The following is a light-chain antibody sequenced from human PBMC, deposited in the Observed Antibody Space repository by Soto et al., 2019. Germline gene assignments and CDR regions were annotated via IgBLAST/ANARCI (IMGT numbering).Light chain of an antibody. V-gene: IGLV2-23*02. CDR1: ISDVGSYNL. CDR2: EVS. J-gene: IGLJ3*02. CDR3: CSYAGSSTWV. Sequence: QSALTQPASVSGSPGQSITISFTGTISDVGSYNLVSWYQQHPGKAPKLMIYEVSKRPSGVSNRFSGSKSGNTASLTISGLQAEDEADYYCCSYAGSSTWVFGGGTKLTVL.